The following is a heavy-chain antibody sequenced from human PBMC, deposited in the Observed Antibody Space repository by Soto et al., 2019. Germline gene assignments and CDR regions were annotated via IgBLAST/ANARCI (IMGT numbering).Heavy chain of an antibody. Sequence: ASVKVSCKASGYTFTSYDINWVRQATGQGLEWMGWMNPNSGNTGYAQKFQGRVTMTRNTSISTAYMELSSLRSEDTAVYYCAGITMVRGVIINNWFDPWGQGTLVTVSS. CDR1: GYTFTSYD. V-gene: IGHV1-8*01. D-gene: IGHD3-10*01. J-gene: IGHJ5*02. CDR3: AGITMVRGVIINNWFDP. CDR2: MNPNSGNT.